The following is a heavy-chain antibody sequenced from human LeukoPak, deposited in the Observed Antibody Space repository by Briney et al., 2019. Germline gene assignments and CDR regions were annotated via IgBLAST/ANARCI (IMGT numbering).Heavy chain of an antibody. V-gene: IGHV1-2*02. D-gene: IGHD5-24*01. J-gene: IGHJ4*02. CDR2: ISPTSGAT. CDR3: ARDIRPREESFDY. Sequence: ASVTVSCKASGYTFTDYFLHWVRQAPGHGLEWMGWISPTSGATTYAQKFQGRVTMTRDTSINTAYIELSSLRSDDTAVYYCARDIRPREESFDYWGQGTLVTVSS. CDR1: GYTFTDYF.